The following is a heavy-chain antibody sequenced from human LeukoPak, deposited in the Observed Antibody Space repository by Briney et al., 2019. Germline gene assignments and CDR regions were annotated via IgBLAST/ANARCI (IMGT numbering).Heavy chain of an antibody. CDR3: ARRDYYYYMDV. V-gene: IGHV4-38-2*01. J-gene: IGHJ6*03. CDR2: IYHSGST. Sequence: SETLSLTCAVSGYSISSGYYWGWVRQPPGKGLEWIGSIYHSGSTYYNPSLKSRVTISVDTSKNQFSLKLSSVTAADTAVYYCARRDYYYYMDVWGKGTTVTVSS. CDR1: GYSISSGYY.